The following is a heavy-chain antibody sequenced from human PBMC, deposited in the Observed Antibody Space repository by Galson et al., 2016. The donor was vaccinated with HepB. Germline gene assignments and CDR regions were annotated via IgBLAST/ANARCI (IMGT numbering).Heavy chain of an antibody. Sequence: SLRLSCAASGFTFSNYPMNWVRQAPGKGLEWVSGISGSGETRFAQNFRGRLTMTRDTSITTDYMELSSLGAEDTAVYYCARDMGESVALTYWGQGALVIVSS. CDR2: ISGSGETR. J-gene: IGHJ4*02. V-gene: IGHV3-23*01. CDR1: GFTFSNYP. D-gene: IGHD6-19*01. CDR3: ARDMGESVALTY.